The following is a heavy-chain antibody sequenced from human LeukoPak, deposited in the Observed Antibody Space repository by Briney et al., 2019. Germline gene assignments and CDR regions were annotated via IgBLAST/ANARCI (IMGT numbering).Heavy chain of an antibody. CDR1: GYTFTGYY. V-gene: IGHV1-2*02. D-gene: IGHD3-3*01. CDR3: ARDLFRGTKYYDFWSGPVPYYMDV. Sequence: ASVKVSCKASGYTFTGYYMHWVRQAPGQGLEWMGWINPNSGGTNYAQKFQGRVTMTTDTSTSTAYMELRSLRSDDTAVYYCARDLFRGTKYYDFWSGPVPYYMDVWGKGTTVTVSS. J-gene: IGHJ6*03. CDR2: INPNSGGT.